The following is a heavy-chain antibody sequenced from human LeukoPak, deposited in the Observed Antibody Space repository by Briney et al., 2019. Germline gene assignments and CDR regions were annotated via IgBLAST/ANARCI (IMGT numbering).Heavy chain of an antibody. D-gene: IGHD6-6*01. Sequence: GGSLRLSCAASGFTFSSEAMSWVRQAPGKRLEWVSTIDGSGGNTHYSHPVKGRFTISRDNSKNTLYLQMNSLRAEDTAVYYCAKAIHSSSSGVVDYWGQGTLVTVSS. J-gene: IGHJ4*02. V-gene: IGHV3-23*01. CDR3: AKAIHSSSSGVVDY. CDR2: IDGSGGNT. CDR1: GFTFSSEA.